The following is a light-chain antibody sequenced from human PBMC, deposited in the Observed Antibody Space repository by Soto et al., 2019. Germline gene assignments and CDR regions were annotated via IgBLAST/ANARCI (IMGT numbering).Light chain of an antibody. V-gene: IGKV1-9*01. CDR2: GAS. J-gene: IGKJ1*01. CDR1: QAVPND. Sequence: DIHLTQSPSFLSASVGDRVTITCRPSQAVPNDMAWYQQKPGKPPKLLIYGASTLHSGVPPRFSGSGSGTEFTLAISSLQPDDSATYYCLQDNSYPWTFGQGTKVDIK. CDR3: LQDNSYPWT.